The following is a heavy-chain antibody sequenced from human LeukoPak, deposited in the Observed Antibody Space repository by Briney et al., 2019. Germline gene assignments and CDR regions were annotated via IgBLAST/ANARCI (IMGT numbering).Heavy chain of an antibody. V-gene: IGHV1-2*02. Sequence: GASVKVSCKASGYTFTVYYMHWVRQAPGQGLEWMRWISPNSGGTNYAQNFQGRVTMTRDTSISTAYMELSRLRSDDTALYYCARVIRVTQPSDAFDIWGQGTMVTVSS. CDR2: ISPNSGGT. D-gene: IGHD5-18*01. J-gene: IGHJ3*02. CDR1: GYTFTVYY. CDR3: ARVIRVTQPSDAFDI.